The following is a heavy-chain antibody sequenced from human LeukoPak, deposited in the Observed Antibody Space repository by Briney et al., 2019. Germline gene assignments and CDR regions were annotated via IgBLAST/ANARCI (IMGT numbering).Heavy chain of an antibody. Sequence: GASVKVSCKASGYTFTSYDFNWVRQATGQRPEWMGWMSPNSGDTGYAQKFQDRVTMTRNTSISTAYMELSRLRSDDTAVYYCARAGRYPGIVGWWGQGTLVTVSS. V-gene: IGHV1-8*01. CDR1: GYTFTSYD. D-gene: IGHD1-26*01. CDR2: MSPNSGDT. CDR3: ARAGRYPGIVGW. J-gene: IGHJ4*02.